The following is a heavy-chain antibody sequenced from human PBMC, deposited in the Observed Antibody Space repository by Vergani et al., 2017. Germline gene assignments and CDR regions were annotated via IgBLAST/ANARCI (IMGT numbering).Heavy chain of an antibody. CDR1: GGSFSGYY. V-gene: IGHV4-34*01. Sequence: QVQLQQWGAGLLKPSETLSLTCAVYGGSFSGYYWSWIRQPPGKGPEWIGEINHSGSTNYNPSLKSRVTISVDTSKNQFSLKLSSVTAADTAVYYWSRGRHPPRRYYGSASYRSDRSTTIDYGGQGTLVTVSS. CDR3: SRGRHPPRRYYGSASYRSDRSTTIDY. D-gene: IGHD3-10*01. CDR2: INHSGST. J-gene: IGHJ4*02.